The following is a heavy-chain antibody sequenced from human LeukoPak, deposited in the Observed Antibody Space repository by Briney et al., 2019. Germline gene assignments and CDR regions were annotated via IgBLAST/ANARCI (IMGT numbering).Heavy chain of an antibody. V-gene: IGHV4-39*07. D-gene: IGHD3-16*01. CDR3: ARETGLTYYFDY. Sequence: SETLSLTCTVSGDSISSGDYYWSWIRQPPGKGLEWIGSIYHSGNTYYSPSLKSRVTISKDTSKNQFSLKLNSVTPEDTAVYYCARETGLTYYFDYWGQGTLVTVSS. CDR2: IYHSGNT. CDR1: GDSISSGDYY. J-gene: IGHJ4*02.